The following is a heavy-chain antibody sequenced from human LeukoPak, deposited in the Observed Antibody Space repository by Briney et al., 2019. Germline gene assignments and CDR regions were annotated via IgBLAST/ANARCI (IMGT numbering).Heavy chain of an antibody. CDR1: GFTFSSYA. CDR2: ISYDGSNK. D-gene: IGHD1-26*01. J-gene: IGHJ4*02. Sequence: GGSLRLSCAASGFTFSSYAMHWVRQAPGKGLEWVAVISYDGSNKYYADSVKGRFTISRDNSKNTLYLQMNSLRAEDTAVYYCARDQAVGATTLADYWGQGTLVTVSS. CDR3: ARDQAVGATTLADY. V-gene: IGHV3-30-3*01.